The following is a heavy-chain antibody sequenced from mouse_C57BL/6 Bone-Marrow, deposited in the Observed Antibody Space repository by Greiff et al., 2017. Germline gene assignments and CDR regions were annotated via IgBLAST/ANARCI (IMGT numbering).Heavy chain of an antibody. CDR2: IYPGSGST. D-gene: IGHD2-5*01. J-gene: IGHJ1*03. Sequence: QVQLKQPGAELVKPGASVKMSCKASGYTFTSYWLTWVKQSPGQGLEWIGDIYPGSGSTNYNEKFKSKATLTVDPSSSTAYMQLSSLTAEDSAVYYCARPYYSNYWYFDVWGTVTTVTVSS. CDR1: GYTFTSYW. V-gene: IGHV1-55*01. CDR3: ARPYYSNYWYFDV.